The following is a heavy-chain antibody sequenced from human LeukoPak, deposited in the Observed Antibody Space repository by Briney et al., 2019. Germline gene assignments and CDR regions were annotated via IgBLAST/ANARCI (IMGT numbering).Heavy chain of an antibody. CDR3: ASRVSRQQLVLRAFDI. D-gene: IGHD6-13*01. CDR2: INHSGST. V-gene: IGHV4-34*01. CDR1: GGSFSGYY. J-gene: IGHJ3*02. Sequence: PSETLSLTCAVYGGSFSGYYWSWIRQPPGKGLEWIGEINHSGSTNYNPSLKSRVTISVDTSKNQFSLKLSSVTAADTAVYYCASRVSRQQLVLRAFDIWDQGTMVTVSS.